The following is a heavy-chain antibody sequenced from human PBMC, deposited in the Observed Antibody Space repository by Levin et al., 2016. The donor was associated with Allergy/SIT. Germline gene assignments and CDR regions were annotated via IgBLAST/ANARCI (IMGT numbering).Heavy chain of an antibody. CDR1: GFTFSSYG. Sequence: GGSLRLSCAASGFTFSSYGMHWVRQAPGKGLEWVAVIWYDGSNTYYANSVKGRFTISRDNSKNTLFLQMNSLRAEDTAVYYCARDVSGTTFDYWGQGTLVTVSS. D-gene: IGHD1-26*01. CDR2: IWYDGSNT. CDR3: ARDVSGTTFDY. J-gene: IGHJ4*02. V-gene: IGHV3-33*01.